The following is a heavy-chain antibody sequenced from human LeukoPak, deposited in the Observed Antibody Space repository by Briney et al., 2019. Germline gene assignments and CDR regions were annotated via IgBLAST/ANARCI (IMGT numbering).Heavy chain of an antibody. CDR3: AKEGSIAIDY. V-gene: IGHV3-43*02. CDR1: GFTFDDYA. J-gene: IGHJ4*02. CDR2: ISGDGGST. D-gene: IGHD6-6*01. Sequence: PGGSLRLSCAASGFTFDDYAMHWVRQAPGKGLEWVSLISGDGGSTYYADSVKGRFTISRDNSKDCLYLQMNSLRTEDTALYYCAKEGSIAIDYWGQGTLVTVSS.